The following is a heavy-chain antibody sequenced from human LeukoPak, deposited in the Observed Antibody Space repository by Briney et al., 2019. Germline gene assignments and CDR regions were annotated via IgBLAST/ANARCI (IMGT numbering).Heavy chain of an antibody. J-gene: IGHJ3*02. Sequence: GGSLRLSCAASGFPFNSYGIHWVRQAPGKGLQWVTFIRFDGSYTYYEDSVKGRFTISRDNAKNTLSLQMNSLSAEDTAVYYCARELGARVIGDAFDIWGQETMVTVSS. CDR3: ARELGARVIGDAFDI. D-gene: IGHD3-10*01. V-gene: IGHV3-30*02. CDR2: IRFDGSYT. CDR1: GFPFNSYG.